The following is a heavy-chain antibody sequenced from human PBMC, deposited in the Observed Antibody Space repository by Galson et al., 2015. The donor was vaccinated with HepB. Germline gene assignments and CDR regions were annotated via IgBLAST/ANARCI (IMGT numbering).Heavy chain of an antibody. V-gene: IGHV1-69*06. J-gene: IGHJ4*02. CDR1: GGTFSSYA. D-gene: IGHD3-10*01. Sequence: SVKVSCKASGGTFSSYAISWVRQAPGQGLEWMGGIIPIFGTANYAQKFQGRVTITADKSTSTAYMELSSLRSEDTAVYYCASSIPVIGYYFDYWGQGTLVTVSS. CDR3: ASSIPVIGYYFDY. CDR2: IIPIFGTA.